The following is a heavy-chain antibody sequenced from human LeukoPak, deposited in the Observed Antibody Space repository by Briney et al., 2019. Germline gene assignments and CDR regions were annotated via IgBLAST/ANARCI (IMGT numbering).Heavy chain of an antibody. CDR1: GFALSSYA. Sequence: GGSLRLSCAASGFALSSYAMSWVRQAPGKELEWVSSISASGGSTNYADSVKGRFTISRDNSKNTVYLQMNSLRAEDTAVYYCARDGLWFGESYFDYWGQGTLVTVSS. V-gene: IGHV3-23*01. CDR2: ISASGGST. CDR3: ARDGLWFGESYFDY. J-gene: IGHJ4*02. D-gene: IGHD3-10*01.